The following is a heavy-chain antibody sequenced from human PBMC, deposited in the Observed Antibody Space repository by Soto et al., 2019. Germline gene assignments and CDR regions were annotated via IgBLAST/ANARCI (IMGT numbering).Heavy chain of an antibody. CDR2: ISGSGGST. V-gene: IGHV3-23*01. CDR3: ARCHRGLRCHLDS. Sequence: GGSLRLSCAASGFTFSSYAMSWVRQAPGKGLEWVSAISGSGGSTYYADSVKGRFTISRDNSKNTLYLQMNSLRAEDTAVYFCARCHRGLRCHLDSWGQGTLVTVSS. J-gene: IGHJ4*02. CDR1: GFTFSSYA.